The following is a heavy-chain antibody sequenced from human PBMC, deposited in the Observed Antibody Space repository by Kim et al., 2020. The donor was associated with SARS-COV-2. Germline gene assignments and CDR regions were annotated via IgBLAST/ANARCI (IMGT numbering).Heavy chain of an antibody. D-gene: IGHD3-9*01. V-gene: IGHV7-4-1*02. CDR3: ARERDYDILTGYYKSPLYYGMDV. CDR1: GYTFTSYA. J-gene: IGHJ6*02. CDR2: INTNTGNP. Sequence: ASVKVSCKASGYTFTSYAMNWVRQAPGQGLEWMGWINTNTGNPTYAQGFTGRFVFSLDTSVSTAYLQISSLKAEDTAVYYCARERDYDILTGYYKSPLYYGMDVWGQGTTVTVSS.